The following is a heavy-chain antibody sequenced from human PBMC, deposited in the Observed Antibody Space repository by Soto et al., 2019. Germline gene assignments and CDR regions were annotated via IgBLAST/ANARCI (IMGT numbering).Heavy chain of an antibody. J-gene: IGHJ6*02. CDR1: GFSLSTSGVG. CDR3: AHSRIAAADPRGYYYYYGMDV. D-gene: IGHD6-13*01. CDR2: IYWDDDK. Sequence: QITLKESGPTLVKPTQTLTLTCTFSGFSLSTSGVGVGWIRQPPGKALEWLALIYWDDDKRYSPSLKSRLTITKDTSKXXVXLXXTNMDPVDTATYYCAHSRIAAADPRGYYYYYGMDVWGQGTTVTVSS. V-gene: IGHV2-5*02.